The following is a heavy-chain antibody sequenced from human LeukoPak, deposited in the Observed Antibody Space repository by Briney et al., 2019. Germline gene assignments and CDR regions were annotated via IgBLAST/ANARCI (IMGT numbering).Heavy chain of an antibody. CDR2: ISSSSSYT. Sequence: PGGSLRLSCAASGFTFSDYYMSWIRQAPGKGLEWVSYISSSSSYTNYADSVKGRFTISRDNAKNSLYLQMNSLRAEDTAVYYCASIRSAGATDYFDYWGQGTLVTVS. D-gene: IGHD4/OR15-4a*01. CDR3: ASIRSAGATDYFDY. J-gene: IGHJ4*02. CDR1: GFTFSDYY. V-gene: IGHV3-11*03.